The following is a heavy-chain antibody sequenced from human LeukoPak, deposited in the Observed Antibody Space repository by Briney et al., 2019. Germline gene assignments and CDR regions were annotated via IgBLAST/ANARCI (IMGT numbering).Heavy chain of an antibody. J-gene: IGHJ4*02. CDR3: ASTSGWYEPIDY. D-gene: IGHD6-19*01. CDR2: IWYDGSNK. CDR1: GXTFSSYG. V-gene: IGHV3-33*01. Sequence: GGSLRLSWAASGXTFSSYGVHWVRQAPGKGLELVAVIWYDGSNKYYADSVKGRFTISRDNSKNTLYLQMNSLRAEDTAVYYCASTSGWYEPIDYWGQGTLVTVSS.